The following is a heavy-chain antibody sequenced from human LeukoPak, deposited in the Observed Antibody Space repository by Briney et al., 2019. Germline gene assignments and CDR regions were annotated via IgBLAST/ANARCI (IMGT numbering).Heavy chain of an antibody. D-gene: IGHD6-6*01. V-gene: IGHV3-7*01. CDR2: IKQDGSEK. CDR1: GFTFSSYW. CDR3: ATSYSSSSWFDP. J-gene: IGHJ5*02. Sequence: GGSLRLSCAASGFTFSSYWMSWVRQAPGKGLEWVANIKQDGSEKYYVDSVKGRFTISRDNAKNSPYLQMNSLRAEDTAVYYCATSYSSSSWFDPWGQGTLVTVSS.